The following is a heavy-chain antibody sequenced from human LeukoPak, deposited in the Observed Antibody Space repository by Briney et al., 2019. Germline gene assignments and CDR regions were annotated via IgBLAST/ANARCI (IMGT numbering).Heavy chain of an antibody. CDR3: ARYVTGWSSAFDM. CDR1: GFTVSTSY. Sequence: GGSLRLSCAASGFTVSTSYMSWVRQAPGKGLEWVSLYSGGSTYYPDSVRGRFTISRDNSQNTLHLQMNSLRAEDTAIYYCARYVTGWSSAFDMWGQGTMVTVSS. CDR2: YSGGST. V-gene: IGHV3-66*01. J-gene: IGHJ3*02. D-gene: IGHD6-19*01.